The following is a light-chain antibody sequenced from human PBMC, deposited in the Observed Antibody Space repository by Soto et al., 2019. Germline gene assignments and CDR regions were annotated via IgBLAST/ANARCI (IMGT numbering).Light chain of an antibody. V-gene: IGKV3-20*01. CDR1: QSVRNNY. J-gene: IGKJ2*01. CDR2: AAS. CDR3: QQYDNWPYT. Sequence: IVLTQSPGTLYLSPGERAALSCRASQSVRNNYLAWYQQRPGQAPRLLIYAASSRATGIPDRFSGSGSGTDGTLTISRLETEDCAVYYCQQYDNWPYTFGQGTKVDTK.